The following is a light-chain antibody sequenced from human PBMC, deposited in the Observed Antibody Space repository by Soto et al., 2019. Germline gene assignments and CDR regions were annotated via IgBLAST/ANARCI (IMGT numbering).Light chain of an antibody. V-gene: IGLV2-14*01. CDR1: EVGAHRF. Sequence: SALTQPASVSGSPGQSITISCTGTEVGAHRFVSWYQQVPGTAPKLLIYEVIKRPSGISPRFSGSKAGNTASLTISGLQADDEADYFCSTYTGASTSFGGGTKLTVL. J-gene: IGLJ2*01. CDR3: STYTGASTS. CDR2: EVI.